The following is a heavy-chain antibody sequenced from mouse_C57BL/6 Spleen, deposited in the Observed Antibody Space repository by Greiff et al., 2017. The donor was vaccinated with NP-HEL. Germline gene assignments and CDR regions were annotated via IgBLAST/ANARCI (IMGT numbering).Heavy chain of an antibody. D-gene: IGHD2-4*01. CDR2: ISDGGSYT. Sequence: EVQGVESGGGLVKPGGSLKLSCAASGFTFSSYAMSWVRQTPEKRLEWVATISDGGSYTYYPDNVKGRFTISRDNAKNNLYLQMSHLKSEDTAMYYCARAYDYDGYAMDYWGQGTSVTVSS. CDR1: GFTFSSYA. J-gene: IGHJ4*01. V-gene: IGHV5-4*01. CDR3: ARAYDYDGYAMDY.